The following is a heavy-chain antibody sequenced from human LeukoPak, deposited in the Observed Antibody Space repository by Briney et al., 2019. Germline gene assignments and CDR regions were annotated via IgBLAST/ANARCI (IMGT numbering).Heavy chain of an antibody. J-gene: IGHJ4*02. CDR2: IHHSGRS. CDR3: ARGGNRFGGFYFDY. CDR1: ADSLSSGGHY. Sequence: SETLSLTCTVSADSLSSGGHYWAWIRQFPGKGLESIGFIHHSGRSRHNPFLKDRVAISVDTSGKQFALKLSSVTAADTAMYYCARGGNRFGGFYFDYWGQGIQVIVSS. V-gene: IGHV4-31*03. D-gene: IGHD3-10*01.